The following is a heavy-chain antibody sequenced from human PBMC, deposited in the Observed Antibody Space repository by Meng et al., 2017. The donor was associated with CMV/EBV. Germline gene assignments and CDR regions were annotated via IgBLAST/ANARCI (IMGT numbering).Heavy chain of an antibody. CDR2: IAATSGST. J-gene: IGHJ4*02. V-gene: IGHV3-23*01. CDR1: GFTCRSYV. CDR3: AKHKAVTTLEFYFDS. Sequence: SGFTCRSYVRSWVRQAAGKGLEGVSTIAATSGSTYYADSVKGRFTVSRDNSKSTLYLQMISLRAEDTAVYYCAKHKAVTTLEFYFDSWGQGTLVTVSS. D-gene: IGHD2/OR15-2a*01.